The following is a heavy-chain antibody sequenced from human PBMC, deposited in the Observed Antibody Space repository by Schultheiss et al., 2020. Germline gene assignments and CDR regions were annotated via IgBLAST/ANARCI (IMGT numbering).Heavy chain of an antibody. CDR1: GFTFSSYW. CDR2: IKQDGSEK. D-gene: IGHD5-24*01. J-gene: IGHJ4*02. V-gene: IGHV3-7*03. CDR3: ARDQSLRYGDGYNYLDD. Sequence: GGSLRLSCAASGFTFSSYWMSWVRQAPGKGLEWVANIKQDGSEKYYVDSVKGRLTISRDNAENSLSLQMNSLRAEDTAVYYCARDQSLRYGDGYNYLDDWGQGTLVTVSS.